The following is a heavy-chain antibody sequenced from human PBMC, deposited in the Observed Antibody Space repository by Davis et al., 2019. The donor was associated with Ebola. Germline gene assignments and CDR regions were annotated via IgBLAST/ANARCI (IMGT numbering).Heavy chain of an antibody. Sequence: AASVKVSCKASGYSFISYGISWVRQAPGQGLEWMGWISAYNGNTNYAQKFQGRVTMTTDTSTSTAYMKLRSLRSDDTAVYYCARDGRYSYGYDYWGQGTLVTVSS. CDR2: ISAYNGNT. CDR1: GYSFISYG. J-gene: IGHJ4*02. D-gene: IGHD5-18*01. V-gene: IGHV1-18*01. CDR3: ARDGRYSYGYDY.